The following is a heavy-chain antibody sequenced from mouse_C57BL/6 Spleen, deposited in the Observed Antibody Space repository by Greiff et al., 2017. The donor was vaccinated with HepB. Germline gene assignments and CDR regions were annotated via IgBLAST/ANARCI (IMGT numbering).Heavy chain of an antibody. D-gene: IGHD2-4*01. V-gene: IGHV3-6*01. CDR1: GYSITSGYY. CDR2: ISYDGSN. CDR3: AREGYDYDFDV. J-gene: IGHJ1*03. Sequence: EVQLQESGPGLVKPSQSLSLTCSVTGYSITSGYYWNWIRQFPGNKLEWMGYISYDGSNNYNPSLKNRISITRDTSKNQFFLKLNSVTTEDTATYYCAREGYDYDFDVWGIGTTVTVSS.